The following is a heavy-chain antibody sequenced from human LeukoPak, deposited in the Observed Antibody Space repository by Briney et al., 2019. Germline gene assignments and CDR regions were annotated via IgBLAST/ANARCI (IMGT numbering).Heavy chain of an antibody. Sequence: GGSLRLSCAASGFTFSSYAMHWVRQAPGKGLEWVAVISYDGSNKYYADSVKGRFTISRDNSKNTLYLQMNSLRAEDTAVYYCAKAAFGFRQQLVRYFDYWGQGTLVTVSS. CDR2: ISYDGSNK. CDR1: GFTFSSYA. D-gene: IGHD6-13*01. J-gene: IGHJ4*02. CDR3: AKAAFGFRQQLVRYFDY. V-gene: IGHV3-30-3*01.